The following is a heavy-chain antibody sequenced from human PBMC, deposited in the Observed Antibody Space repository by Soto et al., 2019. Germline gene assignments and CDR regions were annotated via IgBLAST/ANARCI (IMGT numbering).Heavy chain of an antibody. CDR3: ARLAYYYDSSGYYIDY. CDR2: IYYSGST. D-gene: IGHD3-22*01. V-gene: IGHV4-39*01. J-gene: IGHJ4*02. CDR1: GGSISSSSYY. Sequence: QLQLQESGPGLVKPSETLSLTCTVSGGSISSSSYYWGWIRQPPGKGLEWIGSIYYSGSTYYNPSLKSRVTISVDTFKNQFSLKLSSVTAADTAVYYCARLAYYYDSSGYYIDYWGQGTLVTVSS.